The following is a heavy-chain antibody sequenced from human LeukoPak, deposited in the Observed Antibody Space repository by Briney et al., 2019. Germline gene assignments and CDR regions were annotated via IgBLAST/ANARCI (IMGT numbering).Heavy chain of an antibody. CDR2: IYYSGST. V-gene: IGHV4-39*07. CDR1: GGSISSSSYY. D-gene: IGHD6-13*01. CDR3: VSRIAAAGIFDY. Sequence: SETLSLTCTVSGGSISSSSYYWSWIRQPPGKGLEWIGSIYYSGSTYYNPSLKSRVTISVDTSKNQFSLKLSSVTAADTAVYYCVSRIAAAGIFDYWGQGTLVTVSS. J-gene: IGHJ4*02.